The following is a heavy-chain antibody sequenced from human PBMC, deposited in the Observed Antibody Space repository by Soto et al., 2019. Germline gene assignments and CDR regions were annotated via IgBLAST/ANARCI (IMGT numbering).Heavy chain of an antibody. J-gene: IGHJ6*02. CDR3: ARNYDFWSGYYIMRSILRDYYYGMDV. CDR2: INPNSGGT. Sequence: ASVKVSCKASGYTFTGYYMHWVRQAPGQGLEWMGWINPNSGGTNYAQKFQGRVTMTRDTSISTAYMELSRLRSDDTAVYYCARNYDFWSGYYIMRSILRDYYYGMDVWGQGPTVTVSS. D-gene: IGHD3-3*01. CDR1: GYTFTGYY. V-gene: IGHV1-2*02.